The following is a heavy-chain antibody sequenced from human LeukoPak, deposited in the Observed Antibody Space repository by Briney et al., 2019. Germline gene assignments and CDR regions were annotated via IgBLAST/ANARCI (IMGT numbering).Heavy chain of an antibody. D-gene: IGHD4-17*01. V-gene: IGHV4-61*02. J-gene: IGHJ4*02. CDR2: IYASGNT. CDR1: GASINSGSYY. CDR3: TRSRSIDYGDYGWFVY. Sequence: SETLSLTCTVSGASINSGSYYWTWIRQPAGKGLEWIGRIYASGNTDYSPSLKSRLTISLDTSKNQFSLRLSSVTAADTAVYFCTRSRSIDYGDYGWFVYWGQGTLVTVSS.